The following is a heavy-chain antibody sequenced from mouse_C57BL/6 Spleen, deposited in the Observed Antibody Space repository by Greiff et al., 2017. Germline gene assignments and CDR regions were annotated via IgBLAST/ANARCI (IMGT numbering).Heavy chain of an antibody. D-gene: IGHD1-1*01. CDR2: ISDGGSYT. CDR1: GFTFSSYA. Sequence: DVKLVESGGGLVKPGGSLKLSCAASGFTFSSYAMSWVRQTPEKRLEWVATISDGGSYTYYPDNVKGRFTISRDNAKNNLYLQMSHLKSEDTAMYYCAGGSEFAYWGQGTLVTVSA. J-gene: IGHJ3*01. CDR3: AGGSEFAY. V-gene: IGHV5-4*03.